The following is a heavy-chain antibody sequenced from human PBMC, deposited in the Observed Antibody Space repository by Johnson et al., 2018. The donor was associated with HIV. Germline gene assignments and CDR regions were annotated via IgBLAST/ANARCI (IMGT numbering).Heavy chain of an antibody. J-gene: IGHJ3*02. V-gene: IGHV3-30-3*01. CDR2: ISYDGSKK. D-gene: IGHD4-23*01. CDR3: AKADYGGNPDDAFDI. CDR1: AFTFSSYA. Sequence: QVQLVESGGGVVQPGRSLRLSCAASAFTFSSYAIHWVRQAPGKGLEWVAVISYDGSKKYYADSVKGRFTISRDNSKNTLYLQMNSLRAEDTAVYYCAKADYGGNPDDAFDIWGQGTMVTVSS.